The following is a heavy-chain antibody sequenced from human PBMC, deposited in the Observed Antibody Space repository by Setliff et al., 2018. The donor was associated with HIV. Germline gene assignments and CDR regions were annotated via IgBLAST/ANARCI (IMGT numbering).Heavy chain of an antibody. V-gene: IGHV1-18*01. J-gene: IGHJ6*03. CDR1: GYTFTNYG. Sequence: ASVKVSCKASGYTFTNYGISWVRQAPGQGLEWMGWISTYNGNRNYAQKFQGRVTMATDTSSSTAYMELRSLKSDDTAVYYCASHNRETADDLLTAYYNYYYYTDVWGKGTTVTVSS. CDR3: ASHNRETADDLLTAYYNYYYYTDV. CDR2: ISTYNGNR. D-gene: IGHD3-9*01.